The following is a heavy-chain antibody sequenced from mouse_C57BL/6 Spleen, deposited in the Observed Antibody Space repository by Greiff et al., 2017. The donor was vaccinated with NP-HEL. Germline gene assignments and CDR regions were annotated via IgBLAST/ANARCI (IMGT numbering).Heavy chain of an antibody. D-gene: IGHD4-1*01. CDR1: GYAFSSSW. CDR2: IYPGDGDT. Sequence: QVQLQQSGPELVKPGASVKISCKASGYAFSSSWMNWVKQRPGKGLEWIGRIYPGDGDTNYNGKFKGKATLTADKSSSTAYMQLSSLTSEDSAVYFCASEGSWDLYFDVWGTGPTVTVSS. J-gene: IGHJ1*03. CDR3: ASEGSWDLYFDV. V-gene: IGHV1-82*01.